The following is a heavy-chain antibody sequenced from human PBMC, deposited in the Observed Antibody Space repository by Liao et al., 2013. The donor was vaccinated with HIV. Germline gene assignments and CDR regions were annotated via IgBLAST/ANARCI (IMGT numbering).Heavy chain of an antibody. J-gene: IGHJ5*02. CDR2: IYYSGST. CDR1: GGSISNNY. V-gene: IGHV4-59*01. CDR3: ARRVGTTPYIWFDP. D-gene: IGHD1-26*01. Sequence: QVQLQESGPGLVKPSETLSLTCSVSGGSISNNYWSWIRQPPGKGLEWIGDIYYSGSTNYNPSLKSRVAISVDTSKNLLSLRLSSVTAADTAVYYCARRVGTTPYIWFDPWGQGTLVTVSS.